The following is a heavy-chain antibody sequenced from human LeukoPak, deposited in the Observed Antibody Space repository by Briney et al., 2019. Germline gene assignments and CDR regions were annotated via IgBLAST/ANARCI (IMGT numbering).Heavy chain of an antibody. D-gene: IGHD3-22*01. J-gene: IGHJ4*02. Sequence: GGSLRLSCAASGFTFTFSSYGMHWVRQAPGKGLEWVAFIRYDGSNKYYTDSVKGRFTISRDNSKNTLFLQMNSLRAEDTAVYYCAKDQVYYDSSGYQYFFDYWGQGTLVTVSS. CDR1: GFTFTFSSYG. V-gene: IGHV3-30*02. CDR3: AKDQVYYDSSGYQYFFDY. CDR2: IRYDGSNK.